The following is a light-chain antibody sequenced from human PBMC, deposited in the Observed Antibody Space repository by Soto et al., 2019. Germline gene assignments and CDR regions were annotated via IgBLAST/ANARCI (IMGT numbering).Light chain of an antibody. CDR1: GSDVGAYNY. V-gene: IGLV2-8*01. CDR2: EVN. Sequence: QSVLTQPPSASGSPGQSVTISCTGTGSDVGAYNYVSWYRHYPGKAPKLVIFEVNKRPSGVPDRISGSKSGITASLTVSGLQAEDEADYYCCSYAGSNNYVFGTGTKLTVL. CDR3: CSYAGSNNYV. J-gene: IGLJ1*01.